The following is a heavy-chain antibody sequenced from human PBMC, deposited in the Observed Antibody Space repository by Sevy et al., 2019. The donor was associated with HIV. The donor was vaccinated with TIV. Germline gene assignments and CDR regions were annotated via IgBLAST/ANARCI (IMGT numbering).Heavy chain of an antibody. CDR2: ISGSGGST. Sequence: GGSLRLSCAASGFTFSSYAMSWVRQAPGKGLEWVSAISGSGGSTYYADSVKGRFTISRDNSKNTLYLQMNSLRAEDTAVYYCAKGGQNPGYSSSTSCYGGEDYYYGMDVWGQGTTVTVSS. V-gene: IGHV3-23*01. J-gene: IGHJ6*02. D-gene: IGHD2-2*01. CDR3: AKGGQNPGYSSSTSCYGGEDYYYGMDV. CDR1: GFTFSSYA.